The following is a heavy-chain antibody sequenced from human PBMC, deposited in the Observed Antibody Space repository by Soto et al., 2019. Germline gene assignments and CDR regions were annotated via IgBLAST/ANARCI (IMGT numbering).Heavy chain of an antibody. CDR1: GFTFSSYA. CDR2: ISYDGSNK. D-gene: IGHD5-12*01. V-gene: IGHV3-30-3*01. CDR3: ARDRNGVSIPGHIVAIYYGMDV. J-gene: IGHJ6*02. Sequence: GGSLRLSCAASGFTFSSYAMHWVRQAPGKGLEWVAVISYDGSNKYYADSVKGRFTISRDNSKNTLYLQMNSLRAEDTAVYYCARDRNGVSIPGHIVAIYYGMDVWGQGTTVTVSS.